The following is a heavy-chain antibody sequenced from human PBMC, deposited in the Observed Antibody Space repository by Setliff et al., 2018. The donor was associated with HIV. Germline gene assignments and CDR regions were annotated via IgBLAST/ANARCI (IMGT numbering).Heavy chain of an antibody. CDR3: AKGYYHDSRGYPTGPAFDI. J-gene: IGHJ3*02. CDR1: GGAFSGYA. Sequence: SVKVSCKASGGAFSGYALSRVRQAPGQGLEWMGGLIPILGIAQYAQKFHGRVTISADTSTTTAYLEVSSLRSEDTAVYYCAKGYYHDSRGYPTGPAFDIWGQGTMVTVSS. CDR2: LIPILGIA. D-gene: IGHD3-22*01. V-gene: IGHV1-69*10.